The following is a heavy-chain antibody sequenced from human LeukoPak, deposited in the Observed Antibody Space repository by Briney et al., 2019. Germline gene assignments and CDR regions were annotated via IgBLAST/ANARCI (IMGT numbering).Heavy chain of an antibody. V-gene: IGHV3-21*01. D-gene: IGHD6-19*01. CDR1: GYTFSSYS. CDR2: ITSSSSYI. Sequence: GGSLRLSCAASGYTFSSYSMNWVRQAPGKGLEWVSSITSSSSYIYYADSVKGRFTISRDNAKNSLYLQMNSLRAEDTAVYYCAREMLAAVAAQSWGQGTLVTVSS. CDR3: AREMLAAVAAQS. J-gene: IGHJ5*02.